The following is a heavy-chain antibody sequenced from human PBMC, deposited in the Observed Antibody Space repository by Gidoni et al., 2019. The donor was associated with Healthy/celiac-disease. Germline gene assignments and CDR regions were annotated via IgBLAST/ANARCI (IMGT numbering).Heavy chain of an antibody. J-gene: IGHJ2*01. V-gene: IGHV4-30-4*01. CDR1: GGSISSGDYY. CDR2: IYYSGST. CDR3: ARVGMEVTAIPAHWYFDL. Sequence: QVQLQESGPGLVKPSQTLSLTCTVSGGSISSGDYYWSWIRQPPGKGLEWIGYIYYSGSTYYNPSLKSRVTISVDTSKNQFSLKLSSVTAADTAVYYCARVGMEVTAIPAHWYFDLWGRGTLVTVSS. D-gene: IGHD2-21*02.